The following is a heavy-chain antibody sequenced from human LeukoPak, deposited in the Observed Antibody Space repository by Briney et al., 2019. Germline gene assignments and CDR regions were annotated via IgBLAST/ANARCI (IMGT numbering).Heavy chain of an antibody. V-gene: IGHV1-18*01. CDR2: ISAYNGNT. Sequence: ASVKVSCKASGYTFTSYGISWVRQAPGQGLEWMGWISAYNGNTNYAQKLQGRVTMTTDTSTSTAYMELRSLRSDDTAVYYCARTKYYCGSGSYPKGSDYWGQGTLVTVSS. D-gene: IGHD3-10*01. CDR1: GYTFTSYG. CDR3: ARTKYYCGSGSYPKGSDY. J-gene: IGHJ4*02.